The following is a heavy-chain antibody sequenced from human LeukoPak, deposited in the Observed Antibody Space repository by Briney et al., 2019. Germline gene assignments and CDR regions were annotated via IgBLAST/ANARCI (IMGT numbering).Heavy chain of an antibody. V-gene: IGHV1-18*01. CDR2: ISAYNGNT. CDR3: ARDQGYCGGDCRDAFDI. Sequence: ASVKVSCKASGYTFTSYGISWVRQAPGQGLEWMGWISAYNGNTNYAQKLQGRVTMTTDTSTRTAYMELRSLRSDDTAVYYCARDQGYCGGDCRDAFDIWGQGTMVTVSS. D-gene: IGHD2-21*02. CDR1: GYTFTSYG. J-gene: IGHJ3*02.